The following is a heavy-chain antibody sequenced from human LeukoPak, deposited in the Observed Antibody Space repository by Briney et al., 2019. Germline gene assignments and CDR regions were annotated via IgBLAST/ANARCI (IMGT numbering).Heavy chain of an antibody. D-gene: IGHD6-6*01. CDR1: GFTFSSYW. CDR3: ARAPSSIAAAAATRHY. V-gene: IGHV3-7*01. Sequence: GGSLRLSCAASGFTFSSYWMSWVRQAPGKGLEWVANIKQDGSEKYYADSVKGRFTISRDNAKNSLYLQMNSLRAEDTAVYYCARAPSSIAAAAATRHYWGQGTLVTVSS. CDR2: IKQDGSEK. J-gene: IGHJ4*02.